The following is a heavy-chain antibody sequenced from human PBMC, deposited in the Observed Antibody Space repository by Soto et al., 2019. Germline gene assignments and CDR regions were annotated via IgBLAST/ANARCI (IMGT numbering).Heavy chain of an antibody. D-gene: IGHD3-3*01. CDR1: GFTFSSYA. J-gene: IGHJ3*01. Sequence: PGGSLRLSCAGSGFTFSSYAMSWVLQAPWKGLEWVSAISGSGGSTYYADSVKGRFTISRDNAKNTLYLQMNSLRAEDTAVYYCARVPDPNLKPIRFFGVVKGSGSGGQGTMVTVSS. V-gene: IGHV3-23*01. CDR2: ISGSGGST. CDR3: ARVPDPNLKPIRFFGVVKGSGS.